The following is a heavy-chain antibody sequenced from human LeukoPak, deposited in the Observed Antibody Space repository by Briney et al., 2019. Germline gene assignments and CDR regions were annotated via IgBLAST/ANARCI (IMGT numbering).Heavy chain of an antibody. Sequence: DPSETLSLTCTVSGGSISSYYWSWIRQPPGKGLEWIGYIYYSGSTNYNPSLKSRVTISVDTSKNQFSLKLSSVTAADTAVYYCARGRDGYNWAFDSWGQGTLVTVSS. CDR2: IYYSGST. CDR3: ARGRDGYNWAFDS. J-gene: IGHJ4*02. D-gene: IGHD5-24*01. V-gene: IGHV4-59*01. CDR1: GGSISSYY.